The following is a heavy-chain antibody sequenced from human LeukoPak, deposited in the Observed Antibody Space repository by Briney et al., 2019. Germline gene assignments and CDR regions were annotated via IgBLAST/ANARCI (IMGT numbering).Heavy chain of an antibody. Sequence: ASLRVSCKASGDTFSSYNIKWVPQATGQRGGWMGWMKPKRGKTGYAQKFQGGVTMTRNTSISTAYMELSSLRSEDTAVYYCAREVGPCSGGSCYHADYWAQETRDSVS. J-gene: IGHJ4*02. CDR2: MKPKRGKT. CDR1: GDTFSSYN. CDR3: AREVGPCSGGSCYHADY. V-gene: IGHV1-8*01. D-gene: IGHD2-15*01.